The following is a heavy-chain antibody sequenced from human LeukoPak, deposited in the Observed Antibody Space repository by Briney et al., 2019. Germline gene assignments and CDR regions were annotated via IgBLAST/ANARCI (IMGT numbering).Heavy chain of an antibody. CDR1: GGSFSGYY. V-gene: IGHV4-34*01. CDR3: ARDYYYYNSGSPLFDY. Sequence: SETLSLTCVVYGGSFSGYYWSWIRQPPGKGLEWIGEINHSGSTNYKSSLKSRVTISVDTSKNQFSLKLSSVTAADTAVYYCARDYYYYNSGSPLFDYWGQGTLVTVSS. CDR2: INHSGST. J-gene: IGHJ4*02. D-gene: IGHD3-10*01.